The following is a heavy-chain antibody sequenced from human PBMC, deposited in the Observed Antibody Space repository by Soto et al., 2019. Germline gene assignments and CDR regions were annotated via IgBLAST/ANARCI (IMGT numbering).Heavy chain of an antibody. V-gene: IGHV3-30*03. D-gene: IGHD3-3*01. CDR3: AREIRYYDFWSGYRGTREYGMDV. CDR1: GFTFSSYG. CDR2: VSYDGSNK. Sequence: QVQLVESGGGVVQPGRSLRLSCAASGFTFSSYGMHWVRQAPGKGLEWVAVVSYDGSNKYYADSVKGRFTISRDNSKNTLYLQMNSLRAEDTAVYYCAREIRYYDFWSGYRGTREYGMDVWGQGTTVTVSS. J-gene: IGHJ6*02.